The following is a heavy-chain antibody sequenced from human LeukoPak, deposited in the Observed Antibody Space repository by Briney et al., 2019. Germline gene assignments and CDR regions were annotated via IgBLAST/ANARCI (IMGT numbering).Heavy chain of an antibody. CDR3: ARGSPPGD. Sequence: PGGSLRLSCAASGFTFSDYYMPWIRRAPGKGLEWVSYISSSSGFTKYADSVRGRFTISRDNAKNSLYLQMNALRVDDTAVYYCARGSPPGDWGQGTLVTVSS. CDR2: ISSSSGFT. J-gene: IGHJ4*02. V-gene: IGHV3-11*05. D-gene: IGHD3-16*01. CDR1: GFTFSDYY.